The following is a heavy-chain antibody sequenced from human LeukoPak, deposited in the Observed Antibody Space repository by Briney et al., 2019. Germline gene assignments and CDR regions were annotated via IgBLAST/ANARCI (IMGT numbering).Heavy chain of an antibody. D-gene: IGHD6-19*01. J-gene: IGHJ4*02. CDR1: GVSISSYY. CDR2: IYYSGST. CDR3: ARDSGSGWYGGYFDY. V-gene: IGHV4-59*01. Sequence: PSETLSLTCTVSGVSISSYYWSWIRQPPGKGLEWIGYIYYSGSTNYNPSLKSRVTISVDTSKNQFSLKLSSVTAADTAVYYCARDSGSGWYGGYFDYWGQGTLVTVSS.